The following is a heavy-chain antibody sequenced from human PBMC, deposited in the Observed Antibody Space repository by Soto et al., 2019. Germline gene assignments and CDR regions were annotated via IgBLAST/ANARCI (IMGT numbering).Heavy chain of an antibody. CDR1: GFSLSTSGVG. CDR2: IYWDDDK. D-gene: IGHD3-16*02. CDR3: AHNRGSYRTLDY. Sequence: QITLKESGPTLVKPTQTLTLTCTFSGFSLSTSGVGVGWIRQPPGKALEWLALIYWDDDKRYSPSLKSRLTSTKDTSKNQVVLTMTNMDPVDTATYYCAHNRGSYRTLDYWGQGTLVTVSS. J-gene: IGHJ4*02. V-gene: IGHV2-5*02.